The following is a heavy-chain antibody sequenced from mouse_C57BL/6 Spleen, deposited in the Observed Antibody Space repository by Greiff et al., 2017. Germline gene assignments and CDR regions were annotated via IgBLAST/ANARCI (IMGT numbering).Heavy chain of an antibody. CDR2: IYPGNSDT. Sequence: VQLQQSGPVLARPGASVKMSCKTSGYTFTSSWMHWVKQRPGQGLEWIGAIYPGNSDTSYNQKFTSKAKLTAVTSASTAYMELSSLTDEDSAVYYWTRWDYCGSSPDYWGQGTTLTVSA. J-gene: IGHJ2*01. D-gene: IGHD1-1*01. CDR1: GYTFTSSW. CDR3: TRWDYCGSSPDY. V-gene: IGHV1-5*01.